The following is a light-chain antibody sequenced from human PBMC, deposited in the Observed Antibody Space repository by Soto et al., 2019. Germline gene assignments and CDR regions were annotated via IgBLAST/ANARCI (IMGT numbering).Light chain of an antibody. J-gene: IGLJ3*02. CDR1: SSNIGSNI. CDR3: EPWDDSLTGVV. Sequence: QSVLTQPPSASGTPGQRVTISCSGSSSNIGSNIVNWYQQLPGTAPKLLIYSRNQRPSGVPDRFSASKSGTSASLAISGLQSEDEADYYCEPWDDSLTGVVFGGGTKLTV. CDR2: SRN. V-gene: IGLV1-44*01.